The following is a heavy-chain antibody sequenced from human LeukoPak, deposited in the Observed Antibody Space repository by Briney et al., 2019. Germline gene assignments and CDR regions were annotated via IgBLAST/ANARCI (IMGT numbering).Heavy chain of an antibody. V-gene: IGHV1-18*01. Sequence: ASVTVSCTASGYTFTIYGISWVRQAPGQGLEWMGWISAYNGNTNYAQKLQGRVTMTTDTSTSTAYMELRSLRSDDTAVYYCARDPIVVGAANPPWFDPWGQGTLVTVSS. CDR3: ARDPIVVGAANPPWFDP. D-gene: IGHD2-15*01. CDR2: ISAYNGNT. CDR1: GYTFTIYG. J-gene: IGHJ5*02.